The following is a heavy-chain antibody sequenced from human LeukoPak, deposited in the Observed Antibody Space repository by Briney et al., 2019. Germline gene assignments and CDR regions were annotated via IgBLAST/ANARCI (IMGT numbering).Heavy chain of an antibody. CDR2: ISSSSSYI. CDR1: GFTFSSYS. J-gene: IGHJ4*02. CDR3: ARDVSGVVAATSDY. Sequence: GGSLRLSCAASGFTFSSYSMNWVRQAPGKGLEWVSSISSSSSYIYYADSVKGRFTISRDNAKNSLYLQMNGLRAGDTAVYYCARDVSGVVAATSDYWGQGTLVTVSS. V-gene: IGHV3-21*01. D-gene: IGHD2-15*01.